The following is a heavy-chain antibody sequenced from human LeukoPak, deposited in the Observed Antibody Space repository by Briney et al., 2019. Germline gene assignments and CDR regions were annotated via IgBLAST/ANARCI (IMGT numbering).Heavy chain of an antibody. D-gene: IGHD2-15*01. CDR1: GFSISNYW. CDR2: INTDASSL. V-gene: IGHV3-74*01. J-gene: IGHJ6*02. CDR3: ARDGYCSGGSCYGMDV. Sequence: GGSLRLSCAASGFSISNYWMHWVRQTPGKGLGWVSRINTDASSLRYADSVKGRFTISRDNAKNTLYLQMNSLRVEDTAVYYCARDGYCSGGSCYGMDVWGQGTTVTVSS.